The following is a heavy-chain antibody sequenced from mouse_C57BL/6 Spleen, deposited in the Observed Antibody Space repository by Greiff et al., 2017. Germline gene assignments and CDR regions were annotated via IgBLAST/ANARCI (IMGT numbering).Heavy chain of an antibody. CDR3: AREREDAMDY. CDR2: ISDGGSYT. V-gene: IGHV5-4*01. CDR1: GFTFSSYA. Sequence: EVHLVESGGGLVKPGGSLKLSCAASGFTFSSYAMSWVRQTPEKRLEWVATISDGGSYTYYPDNVKGRFTISRDNAKNNLYLQMSHLKSEDTAMYYCAREREDAMDYWGQGTSVTVSS. J-gene: IGHJ4*01.